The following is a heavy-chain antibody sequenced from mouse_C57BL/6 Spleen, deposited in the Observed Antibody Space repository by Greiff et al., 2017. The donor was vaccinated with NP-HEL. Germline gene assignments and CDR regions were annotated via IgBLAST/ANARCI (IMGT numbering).Heavy chain of an antibody. Sequence: QVQLQQPGAELVMPGASVKLSCKASGYTFTSYWMHWVKQRPGQGLEWIGEIDPSDSYTNYNQKFTGKSTLTVDKSSSTAYMQLSSLTSEDAAVYYCARWGSSRYFGGWGTGTTVTVAS. V-gene: IGHV1-69*01. CDR1: GYTFTSYW. D-gene: IGHD1-1*01. CDR3: ARWGSSRYFGG. J-gene: IGHJ1*03. CDR2: IDPSDSYT.